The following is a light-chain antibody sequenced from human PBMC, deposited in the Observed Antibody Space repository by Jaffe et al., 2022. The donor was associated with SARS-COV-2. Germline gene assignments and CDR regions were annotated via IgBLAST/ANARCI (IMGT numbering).Light chain of an antibody. V-gene: IGLV1-51*01. CDR2: ENN. Sequence: QSVLTQPPSVSAAPGQKVTISCSGSSSNVGSNYVSWYQQLPGTAPKLLIYENNKRPSGIPDRFSGSKSGTSATLGITGLQTGDEADYYCGTLDSSLTTRVFGGGTKLTVL. CDR1: SSNVGSNY. J-gene: IGLJ3*02. CDR3: GTLDSSLTTRV.